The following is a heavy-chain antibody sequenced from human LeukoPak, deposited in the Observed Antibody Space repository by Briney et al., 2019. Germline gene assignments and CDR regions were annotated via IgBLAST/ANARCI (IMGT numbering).Heavy chain of an antibody. V-gene: IGHV3-21*01. J-gene: IGHJ4*02. CDR1: GFTFSIYT. D-gene: IGHD4/OR15-4a*01. Sequence: GGSLRLSCVASGFTFSIYTMSWVRQAPGKGLEWVSSITSSSSSIYSADSAKGRLTISRDNAKNSLYLEMNSLRDEDTAVYYCARDLAWGAYWGQGTLVTVSS. CDR2: ITSSSSSI. CDR3: ARDLAWGAY.